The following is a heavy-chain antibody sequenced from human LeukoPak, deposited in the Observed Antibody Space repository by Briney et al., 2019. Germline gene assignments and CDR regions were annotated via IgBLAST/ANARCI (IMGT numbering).Heavy chain of an antibody. CDR3: AKDMWTYYYGSGSYSFDY. J-gene: IGHJ4*02. CDR1: GFTFDDYA. D-gene: IGHD3-10*01. V-gene: IGHV3-9*01. CDR2: ISWNSGSI. Sequence: PGRSLRLSCAASGFTFDDYAMHWVRQAPGKGLEWVSGISWNSGSIGYADSVKGRFTISRDNAKNSLYLQMNSLRAGDTALYYCAKDMWTYYYGSGSYSFDYWGQGTLVTVSS.